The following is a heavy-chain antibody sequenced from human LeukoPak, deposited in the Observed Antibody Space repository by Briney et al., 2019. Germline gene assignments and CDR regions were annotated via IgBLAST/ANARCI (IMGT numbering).Heavy chain of an antibody. CDR1: GGSISTYY. J-gene: IGHJ6*02. D-gene: IGHD1-7*01. Sequence: SETLSLTCTVSGGSISTYYWSWIRQPAGKRLEWIGHIYTRGSTNYNPSLKSRVTMSVDTSKNQFSLRLSSVTAADTAVYYCARNGVVTETTYYYYYGMDVWGQGTTVTVS. CDR2: IYTRGST. V-gene: IGHV4-4*07. CDR3: ARNGVVTETTYYYYYGMDV.